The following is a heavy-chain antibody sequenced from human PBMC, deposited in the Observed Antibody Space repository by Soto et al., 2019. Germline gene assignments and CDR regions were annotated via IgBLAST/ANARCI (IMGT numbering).Heavy chain of an antibody. CDR2: INAYNGNT. CDR1: GYPFTTYG. D-gene: IGHD6-13*01. J-gene: IGHJ5*02. CDR3: ATSYSSSWPNWFDP. Sequence: QLQLVQSGGEVRKPGASVKVSCKTSGYPFTTYGISWVRQAPGQGLEWMGWINAYNGNTNYAQKLQGRVTMTTDTSTSTAYMELRSLRSDDTAVYYCATSYSSSWPNWFDPWGQGTLVTVSS. V-gene: IGHV1-18*04.